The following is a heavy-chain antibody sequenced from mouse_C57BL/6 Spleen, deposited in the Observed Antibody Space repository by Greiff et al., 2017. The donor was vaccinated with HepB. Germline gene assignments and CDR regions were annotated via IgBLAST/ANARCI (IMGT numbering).Heavy chain of an antibody. V-gene: IGHV5-17*01. Sequence: VKLVESGGGLVKPGGSLKLPCAASGFTFSDYGMHWVRQAPEKGLEWAAYISSGSSTLYYADTVKCRFTISRDNAKNTLCLQMSSLRSADKAMYYCARRGNDAMDYWGQETSVTVSS. CDR3: ARRGNDAMDY. J-gene: IGHJ4*01. CDR2: ISSGSSTL. CDR1: GFTFSDYG.